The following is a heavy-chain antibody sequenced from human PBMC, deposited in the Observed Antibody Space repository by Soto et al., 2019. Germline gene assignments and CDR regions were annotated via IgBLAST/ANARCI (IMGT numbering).Heavy chain of an antibody. CDR3: ARDGGTYGGNGYFDY. Sequence: AVGLLRLPWTAAEVNCRGYGMHWVRQDPGKGLEWVAVIWYDGSNKYYADSVKGRFTISRDNSKNTLYLQMNSLRAEDTAVYYCARDGGTYGGNGYFDYWGQGTLVTVSS. CDR2: IWYDGSNK. D-gene: IGHD4-17*01. J-gene: IGHJ4*02. CDR1: EVNCRGYG. V-gene: IGHV3-33*01.